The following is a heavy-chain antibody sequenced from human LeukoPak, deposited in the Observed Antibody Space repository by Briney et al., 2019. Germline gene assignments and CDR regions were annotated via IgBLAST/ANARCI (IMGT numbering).Heavy chain of an antibody. Sequence: GGSLRLSCAASGFTFSTYVMHWVRQAPGKGLEWVAVIWYDGSNKYSADSVKGRFTISRDNSKNTLYLQMNSLRAEDTAVYYCARAVGSSFGAFDIWGQGTMVTVSS. J-gene: IGHJ3*02. CDR1: GFTFSTYV. D-gene: IGHD4-23*01. CDR3: ARAVGSSFGAFDI. CDR2: IWYDGSNK. V-gene: IGHV3-33*01.